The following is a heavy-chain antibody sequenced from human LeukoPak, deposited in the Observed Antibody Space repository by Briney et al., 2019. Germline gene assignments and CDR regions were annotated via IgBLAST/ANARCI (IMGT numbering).Heavy chain of an antibody. CDR2: IYYSGST. Sequence: PSETLSLTCTVSGGSISSGSYYWSWIRQPPGKGLEWIGSIYYSGSTYYNPSLKSRVTISVDTSKNQFSLKLSSVTAADTAVYYCARGGLGYSLTYYFDYWGQGTLVTVSS. V-gene: IGHV4-39*07. J-gene: IGHJ4*02. CDR1: GGSISSGSYY. CDR3: ARGGLGYSLTYYFDY. D-gene: IGHD5-18*01.